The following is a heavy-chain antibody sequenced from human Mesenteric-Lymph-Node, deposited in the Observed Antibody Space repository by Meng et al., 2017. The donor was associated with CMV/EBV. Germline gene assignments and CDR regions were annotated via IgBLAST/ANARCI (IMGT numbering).Heavy chain of an antibody. CDR2: INHSGST. CDR3: ARGPFGVALPYFDY. V-gene: IGHV4-34*01. J-gene: IGHJ4*02. Sequence: GSLRLSCTVSGGSISRYYWSWIRQPPGKGLEWIGEINHSGSTNYNPSLKSRVTISVDTSKNQFSLKLSSVTAADTAVYYCARGPFGVALPYFDYWGQGTLVTVSS. D-gene: IGHD3-3*01. CDR1: GGSISRYY.